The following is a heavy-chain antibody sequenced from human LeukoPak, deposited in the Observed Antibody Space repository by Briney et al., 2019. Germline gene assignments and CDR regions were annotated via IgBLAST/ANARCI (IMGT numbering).Heavy chain of an antibody. CDR1: GFTFSSYA. CDR3: ARDSDRVAVAGTKGGFDY. CDR2: ISYDGSNK. V-gene: IGHV3-30-3*01. D-gene: IGHD6-19*01. J-gene: IGHJ4*02. Sequence: PGRSLRLSCAASGFTFSSYAMHWVRQAPGKGLEWVAVISYDGSNKYYADSVKGRFTISRDNSKNTLYLQMNSLRAEDTAVYYCARDSDRVAVAGTKGGFDYWGQGTLVTVSS.